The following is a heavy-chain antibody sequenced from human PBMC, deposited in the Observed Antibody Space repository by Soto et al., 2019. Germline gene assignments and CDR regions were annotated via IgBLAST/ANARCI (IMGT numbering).Heavy chain of an antibody. CDR2: ISTSAGTT. CDR1: GCTCVNLA. J-gene: IGHJ4*02. D-gene: IGHD3-10*01. Sequence: RLSRVVAGCTCVNLAITCVRQAQEKGLEWVAHISTSAGTTYYADSVKGRFTISRDNSKSTLYLQMNSLRVEDTAVYFCAKDKGPFGSVSYLDYWGQGTLVTVSS. CDR3: AKDKGPFGSVSYLDY. V-gene: IGHV3-23*01.